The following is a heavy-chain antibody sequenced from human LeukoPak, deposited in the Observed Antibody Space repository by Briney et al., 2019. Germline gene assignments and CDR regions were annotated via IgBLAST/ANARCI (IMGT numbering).Heavy chain of an antibody. CDR1: GFVFSAFS. J-gene: IGHJ4*02. Sequence: GGSLRLSCAASGFVFSAFSVNWVRQAPGKGPEWISYIGHDEINIYYAASVEGRFTISRDNARNSLYLHMNSLRVEDTAIYYCVRDRHYAFDYWGQGILVTVSS. CDR3: VRDRHYAFDY. D-gene: IGHD4-17*01. CDR2: IGHDEINI. V-gene: IGHV3-48*01.